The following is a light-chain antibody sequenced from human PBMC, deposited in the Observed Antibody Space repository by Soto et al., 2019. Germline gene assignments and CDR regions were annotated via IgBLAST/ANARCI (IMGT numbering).Light chain of an antibody. J-gene: IGLJ2*01. V-gene: IGLV1-40*01. CDR3: QSYDSSVSAVV. CDR2: GNS. Sequence: QSVLTQPPSVSGAPGQRVTISCTGSSSNIGAGYDVHWYQQLPGTAPKLLIYGNSNRPSGVPDRFSGSKSGTSASLAITGLQAEDEADYYCQSYDSSVSAVVFGGGTKLTVX. CDR1: SSNIGAGYD.